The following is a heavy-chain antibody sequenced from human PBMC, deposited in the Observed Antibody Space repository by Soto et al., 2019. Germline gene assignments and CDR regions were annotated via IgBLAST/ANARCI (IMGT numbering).Heavy chain of an antibody. Sequence: SVKVSCKASGGTFSSYAISWVRQAPGQGLEWMGGIIPIFGTANYAQKFQGRVTITADESTSTAYMELSSLRSEDTAVYYCARDPTVAGTYYYYYGMDVWGQGTTVTVSS. CDR1: GGTFSSYA. CDR3: ARDPTVAGTYYYYYGMDV. CDR2: IIPIFGTA. V-gene: IGHV1-69*13. D-gene: IGHD6-19*01. J-gene: IGHJ6*02.